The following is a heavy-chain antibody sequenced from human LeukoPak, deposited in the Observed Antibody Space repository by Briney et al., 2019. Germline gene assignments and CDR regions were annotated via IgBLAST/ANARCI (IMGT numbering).Heavy chain of an antibody. J-gene: IGHJ4*02. CDR3: ARALVTAILYED. V-gene: IGHV4-59*01. D-gene: IGHD2-21*02. Sequence: SETLSLTCTVSGGSISSYYWSWIRQPPGKGLEWIGYIYYSGSTNYNPSPKSRVTISVDTSKNQFSLKLSSVTAADTAVYYCARALVTAILYEDWGQGTLVTVSS. CDR2: IYYSGST. CDR1: GGSISSYY.